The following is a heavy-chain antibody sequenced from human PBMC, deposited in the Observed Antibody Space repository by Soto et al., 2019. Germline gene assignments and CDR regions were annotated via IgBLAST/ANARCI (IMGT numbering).Heavy chain of an antibody. D-gene: IGHD3-22*01. V-gene: IGHV4-39*01. Sequence: QLQLQESGPGLVKPSETLSLTCTVSGGSFSSSTYYWGWIRQPPGKGLELIGSMYSGGNTYYNPALKIRVTVSVDTSKNHFSLKLTSGTAADTAMYYCARQPYDSTGYYYGAWGQGTLVTVSS. CDR1: GGSFSSSTYY. CDR2: MYSGGNT. CDR3: ARQPYDSTGYYYGA. J-gene: IGHJ5*02.